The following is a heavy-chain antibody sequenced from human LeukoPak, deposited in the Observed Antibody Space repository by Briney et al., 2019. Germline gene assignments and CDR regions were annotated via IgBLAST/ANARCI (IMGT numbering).Heavy chain of an antibody. Sequence: SQTLSLTCTVSGGSISSGGYYWSWIRQHPGKGLEWIGYIYYSGSTYYNPSLKSRVTISVDTSKNQFSLKLSSVTAADTAVYYCAREGLGSGAQVDYWGQGTLVTVSS. CDR2: IYYSGST. CDR1: GGSISSGGYY. CDR3: AREGLGSGAQVDY. D-gene: IGHD3-10*01. J-gene: IGHJ4*02. V-gene: IGHV4-31*03.